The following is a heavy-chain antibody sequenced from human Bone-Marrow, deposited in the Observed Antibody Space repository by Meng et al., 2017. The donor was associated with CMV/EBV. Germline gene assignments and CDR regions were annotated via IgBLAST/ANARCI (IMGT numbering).Heavy chain of an antibody. Sequence: GESLKISCAASGFTFSSYSMNWVRQAPGKGLEWVSSISSSSSYIYYADSVKGRFTISRDNAKNSLYLQMNSLRAEDTAVYYCAKKAYGDVWGQGTLVTVSS. CDR2: ISSSSSYI. CDR3: AKKAYGDV. D-gene: IGHD4-17*01. CDR1: GFTFSSYS. J-gene: IGHJ4*02. V-gene: IGHV3-21*04.